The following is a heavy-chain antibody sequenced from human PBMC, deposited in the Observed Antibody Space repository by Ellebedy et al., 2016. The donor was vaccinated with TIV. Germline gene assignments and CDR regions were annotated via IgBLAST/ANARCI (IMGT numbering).Heavy chain of an antibody. CDR1: GFTFSSYS. CDR2: ISSSSTI. V-gene: IGHV3-48*04. J-gene: IGHJ4*02. Sequence: GGSLRLXXAASGFTFSSYSMNWVRQAPGKGLEWVSYISSSSTIYYADSVKGRFTISRDNAKNSLYLQMNSLKAEDTAVYYCARDYYYDSSGYYWPWGQGTLVTVSS. D-gene: IGHD3-22*01. CDR3: ARDYYYDSSGYYWP.